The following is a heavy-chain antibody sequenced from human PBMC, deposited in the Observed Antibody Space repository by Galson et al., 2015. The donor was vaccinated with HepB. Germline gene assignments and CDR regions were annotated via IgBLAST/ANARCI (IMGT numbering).Heavy chain of an antibody. Sequence: QSGAEVKKSGESLKISCQGSGYSFPSYWIVWVRQMPGKDLEWIGIIYPRDSDTRYNPSFQGQVTISADKSISTAYLQWGSLKASDSAIYYCARRFGVWGAFDIWGQGTMVAVSS. V-gene: IGHV5-51*01. J-gene: IGHJ3*02. D-gene: IGHD3-10*01. CDR3: ARRFGVWGAFDI. CDR1: GYSFPSYW. CDR2: IYPRDSDT.